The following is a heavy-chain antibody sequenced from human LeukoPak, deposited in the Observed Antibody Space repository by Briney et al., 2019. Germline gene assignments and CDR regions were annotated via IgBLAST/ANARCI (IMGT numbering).Heavy chain of an antibody. CDR1: GYTFTGYA. Sequence: ASVKVSCKASGYTFTGYAMHWVRQAPGQGLEWVGRLDPNSGGTNYAQDFQGRVTITRDTSINTAYMGLSRLRSDDTAKYYCTRDLTISGPIGIWGQGTLVTVSA. D-gene: IGHD3-9*01. CDR3: TRDLTISGPIGI. CDR2: LDPNSGGT. V-gene: IGHV1-2*06. J-gene: IGHJ4*02.